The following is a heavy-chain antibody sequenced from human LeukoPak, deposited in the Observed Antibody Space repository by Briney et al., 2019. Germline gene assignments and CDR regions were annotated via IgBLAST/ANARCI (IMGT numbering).Heavy chain of an antibody. CDR2: IYYSGST. V-gene: IGHV4-39*01. CDR1: GGSISSSSYY. J-gene: IGHJ4*02. D-gene: IGHD6-6*01. Sequence: PSETLSLTCTVSGGSISSSSYYWGWIRQPPGKGLEWIGSIYYSGSTYYNPSLKSRVTISVDTSKNQFSLKLSSVTAADTAVYYCARVAARPMSARNWGQGTLVTVSS. CDR3: ARVAARPMSARN.